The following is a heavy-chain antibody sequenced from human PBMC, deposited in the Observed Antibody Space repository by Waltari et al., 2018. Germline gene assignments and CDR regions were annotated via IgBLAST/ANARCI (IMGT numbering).Heavy chain of an antibody. CDR2: INRDGRST. CDR3: ARDRYYTIDY. Sequence: EVQLVESGGGLVQPGGSLRLSCTSSSSTFSTTWMHWVRQAPGKGLVWVSRINRDGRSTTYADSVRGRCTVSRDNAKNTMYLQMNSLRAEDTAVYYCARDRYYTIDYWGQGTLVTVSS. V-gene: IGHV3-74*03. D-gene: IGHD3-10*01. J-gene: IGHJ4*02. CDR1: SSTFSTTW.